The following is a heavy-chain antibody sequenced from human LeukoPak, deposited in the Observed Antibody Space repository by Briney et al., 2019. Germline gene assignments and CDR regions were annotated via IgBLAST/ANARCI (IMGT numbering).Heavy chain of an antibody. J-gene: IGHJ5*02. V-gene: IGHV1-69*06. Sequence: GASVKVSCKASGGTFTSYAISRVRQAPGQGLEWMGGIIPIFGTANYAQKFQGRVTITADKSTSTAYMELSSLRSEDTAVYYCARSGLVGSDPGPNWFDPWGQGTLVTVSS. CDR2: IIPIFGTA. CDR3: ARSGLVGSDPGPNWFDP. CDR1: GGTFTSYA. D-gene: IGHD2-15*01.